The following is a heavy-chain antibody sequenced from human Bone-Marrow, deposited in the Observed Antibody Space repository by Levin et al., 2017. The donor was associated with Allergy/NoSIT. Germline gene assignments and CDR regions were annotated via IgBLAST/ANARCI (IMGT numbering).Heavy chain of an antibody. CDR3: STLMVASASIRYFDY. D-gene: IGHD5-12*01. J-gene: IGHJ4*02. CDR1: GGSISYYY. V-gene: IGHV4-59*01. CDR2: IHYSGNT. Sequence: SETLSLTCSVSGGSISYYYWSWIRQPPGKGLEWIGFIHYSGNTNYNPSFKSRVTISIDMSKNQLSLRLNSVTAADTAIYYCSTLMVASASIRYFDYWGQGTLATVSS.